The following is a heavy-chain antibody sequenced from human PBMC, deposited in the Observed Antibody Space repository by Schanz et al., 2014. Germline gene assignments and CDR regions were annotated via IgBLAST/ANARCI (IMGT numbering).Heavy chain of an antibody. D-gene: IGHD5-12*01. CDR2: IKGDSSDK. CDR3: ARDPNSVNEIDY. J-gene: IGHJ4*02. Sequence: VQLVESGGALVQPGGSLRLSCSASGFTFSDHWMSWVRQPPGKGLEWVANIKGDSSDKNYVDSVKGRFTLSRDNAKKTMDLQMNSLRVEDTAVYYCARDPNSVNEIDYWGQGTLVTVSS. V-gene: IGHV3-7*03. CDR1: GFTFSDHW.